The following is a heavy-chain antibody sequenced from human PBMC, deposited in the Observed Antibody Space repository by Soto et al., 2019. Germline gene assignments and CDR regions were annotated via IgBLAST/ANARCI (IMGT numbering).Heavy chain of an antibody. CDR3: AKRLFGELFGGMDF. Sequence: EVQLLESGGGLVQPGGSLRLSCAASGFTFSSYAMSWVRQAPGKGLEWVSAISGSGGSTYYADSVKGRFTISRDNSKNTLYLQMNSLRAEDPAVYYCAKRLFGELFGGMDFWGQRTPVTVSS. J-gene: IGHJ6*02. CDR1: GFTFSSYA. D-gene: IGHD3-10*01. V-gene: IGHV3-23*01. CDR2: ISGSGGST.